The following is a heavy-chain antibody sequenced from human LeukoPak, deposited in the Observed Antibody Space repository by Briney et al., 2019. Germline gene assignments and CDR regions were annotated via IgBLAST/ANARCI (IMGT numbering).Heavy chain of an antibody. CDR1: GFTFSTYS. CDR3: TRRVDATRWYDP. CDR2: INGDGSTT. Sequence: GGSLGLSCAASGFTFSTYSMHWVRQAPGEGLVWVSRINGDGSTTNYADSVKGRFTISRDNAKNTLYLQMNSLRAEDTAVYYCTRRVDATRWYDPWGQGTLVTVSS. V-gene: IGHV3-74*01. J-gene: IGHJ5*02. D-gene: IGHD2-15*01.